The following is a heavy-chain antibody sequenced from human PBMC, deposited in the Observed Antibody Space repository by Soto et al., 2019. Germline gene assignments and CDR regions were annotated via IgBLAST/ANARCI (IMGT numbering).Heavy chain of an antibody. D-gene: IGHD6-25*01. J-gene: IGHJ6*02. CDR2: INPKSGNT. CDR3: ASSGTSMDV. V-gene: IGHV1-8*02. CDR1: GYTFTDYY. Sequence: GASVKVSCKASGYTFTDYYMHWVRQAPGQGLEWMGWINPKSGNTGYAQKFQGRVTMTRNTSISTAYMELSSLRSEDTAVYYCASSGTSMDVWGQGTTVTVSS.